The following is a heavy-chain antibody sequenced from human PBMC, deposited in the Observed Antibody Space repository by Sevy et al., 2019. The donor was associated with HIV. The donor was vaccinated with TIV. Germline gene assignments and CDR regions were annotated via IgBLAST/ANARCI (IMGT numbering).Heavy chain of an antibody. CDR3: AKDRVYSSSSHFDY. D-gene: IGHD6-6*01. J-gene: IGHJ4*02. V-gene: IGHV3-23*01. CDR2: ISGSGGST. Sequence: GESLKISCAASGFTFSSYAMSWVRQAPGKGLEWVSAISGSGGSTYYADSVKGRFTISRDNSKNTLYLQMNSLRAEDTAVYYCAKDRVYSSSSHFDYWGQGTLVTVSS. CDR1: GFTFSSYA.